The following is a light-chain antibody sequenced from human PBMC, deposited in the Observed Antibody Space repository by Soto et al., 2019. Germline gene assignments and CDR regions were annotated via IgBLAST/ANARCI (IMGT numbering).Light chain of an antibody. J-gene: IGKJ4*01. Sequence: DIQMTQSPSTLSASVGDRVTSTCRASQTLRTWLAWYQQKPGKAPKLLIYDVSILQSGVLSRFSGSGAETEFTLTISSLQPYDVATDYCHQYNGYPLTFGGGTKVEFK. V-gene: IGKV1-5*01. CDR2: DVS. CDR1: QTLRTW. CDR3: HQYNGYPLT.